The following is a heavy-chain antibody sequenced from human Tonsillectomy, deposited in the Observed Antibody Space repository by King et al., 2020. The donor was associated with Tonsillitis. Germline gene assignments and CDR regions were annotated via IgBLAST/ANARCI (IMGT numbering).Heavy chain of an antibody. Sequence: VQLVESGGGFIQPGGSLRLSCSASGFTVSSNYIGWVRQAPGKGLEWVSLMYSGGNTYYADAVTGLFTISRDTSTNTLYLHMNSLRAEDTAVYYCARVAATYSSSSLVYYYNYMDVWGKGTTVTVSS. V-gene: IGHV3-53*01. CDR3: ARVAATYSSSSLVYYYNYMDV. J-gene: IGHJ6*03. D-gene: IGHD6-6*01. CDR2: MYSGGNT. CDR1: GFTVSSNY.